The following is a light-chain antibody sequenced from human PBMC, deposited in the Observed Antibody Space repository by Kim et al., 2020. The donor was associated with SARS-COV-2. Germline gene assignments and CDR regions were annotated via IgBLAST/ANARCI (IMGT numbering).Light chain of an antibody. Sequence: DIVMTQSPDSLAVSLGERATINCKSSQSVLYSSNNRNYLAWYQQKPGQPPKLLIYWASTRESGVPDRFSGSGSGTDLTLTISSLQAEDAAVYYCQQYYNVPPYTFGQGTKLEI. J-gene: IGKJ2*01. CDR3: QQYYNVPPYT. CDR1: QSVLYSSNNRNY. V-gene: IGKV4-1*01. CDR2: WAS.